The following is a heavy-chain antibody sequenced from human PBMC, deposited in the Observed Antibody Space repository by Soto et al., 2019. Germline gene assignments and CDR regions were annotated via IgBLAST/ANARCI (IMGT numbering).Heavy chain of an antibody. CDR3: ALGRRYKWNDYYFDY. Sequence: PSETLSLTCTVSSGSSGTSTYYWGWIRQPPGKGLEWIGSVYYGGSTYYNPSLKSRVTISVDTSKNHLSLKLNSVTAADTAVYYCALGRRYKWNDYYFDYWGQGTQVTVSS. D-gene: IGHD1-20*01. J-gene: IGHJ4*02. CDR2: VYYGGST. V-gene: IGHV4-39*02. CDR1: SGSSGTSTYY.